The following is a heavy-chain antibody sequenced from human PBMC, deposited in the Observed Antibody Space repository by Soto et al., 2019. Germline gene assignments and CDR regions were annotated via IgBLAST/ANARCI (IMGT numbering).Heavy chain of an antibody. CDR3: TRQRSITMVRGLPWFDP. CDR2: IRSKANSYAT. J-gene: IGHJ5*02. CDR1: GFTFSGSA. V-gene: IGHV3-73*01. D-gene: IGHD3-10*01. Sequence: GGSLRLSCAASGFTFSGSAMHWVRQASGKGLEWVGRIRSKANSYATAYAASVKGRFTISRDDSKNTAYLQMNSLKTEDTAVYYCTRQRSITMVRGLPWFDPWGQGTLVTVSS.